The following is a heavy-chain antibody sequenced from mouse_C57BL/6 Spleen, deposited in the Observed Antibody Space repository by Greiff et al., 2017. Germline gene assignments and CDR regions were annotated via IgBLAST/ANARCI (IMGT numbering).Heavy chain of an antibody. Sequence: VQPQQSGPELVKPGASVKISCKASGYAFSSSWMNWVKQRPGKGLEWIGRIYPGDGDTNYNGKFKGQATLTADKSSSTAYMQLSSLTSEDSAVYFCARDHWYFDVWGTGTTVTVSS. J-gene: IGHJ1*03. V-gene: IGHV1-82*01. CDR1: GYAFSSSW. CDR2: IYPGDGDT. CDR3: ARDHWYFDV.